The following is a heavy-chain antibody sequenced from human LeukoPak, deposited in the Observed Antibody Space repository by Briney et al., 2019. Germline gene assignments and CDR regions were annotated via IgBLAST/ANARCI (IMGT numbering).Heavy chain of an antibody. D-gene: IGHD6-19*01. Sequence: GGSLRLSCAASGFTFSSYWMSWVRQAPGKGLEWVTNIKQDGSEQYYVDSVKGRFTTSRDNAKNSLYLQMNSLGAEYTALYYCSTDRYSSGWYDYFDYWGQGTLVTVSS. CDR1: GFTFSSYW. CDR3: STDRYSSGWYDYFDY. V-gene: IGHV3-7*01. CDR2: IKQDGSEQ. J-gene: IGHJ4*02.